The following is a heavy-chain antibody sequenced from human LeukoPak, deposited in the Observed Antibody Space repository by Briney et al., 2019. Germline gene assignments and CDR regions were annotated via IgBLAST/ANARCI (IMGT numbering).Heavy chain of an antibody. CDR2: IYSGGST. CDR3: ARVGCSFDWFDP. D-gene: IGHD5-18*01. J-gene: IGHJ5*02. V-gene: IGHV3-53*01. Sequence: GGSLRLSCAASGFIVSSNYMTWVRQAPGKGLEWVSVIYSGGSTFYADSVKGRFTISRDNSKNTLYLQMNSLRADDTAVYYCARVGCSFDWFDPWGQGSLVTVSS. CDR1: GFIVSSNY.